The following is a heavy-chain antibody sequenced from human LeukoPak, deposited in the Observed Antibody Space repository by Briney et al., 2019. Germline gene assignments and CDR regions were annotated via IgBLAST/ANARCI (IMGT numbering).Heavy chain of an antibody. J-gene: IGHJ5*02. CDR2: IYPGDSDT. V-gene: IGHV5-51*01. D-gene: IGHD3-3*01. CDR1: GSTFTTYW. Sequence: GDSLKISCQGSGSTFTTYWIGWVRQLPGKGLEWMGIIYPGDSDTRYSPSFQGQVTISADKSISTAYLQWSSLKASDTAMYYCARGMYYDFWSGYYPPSDWFDPWGQGTLVTVSS. CDR3: ARGMYYDFWSGYYPPSDWFDP.